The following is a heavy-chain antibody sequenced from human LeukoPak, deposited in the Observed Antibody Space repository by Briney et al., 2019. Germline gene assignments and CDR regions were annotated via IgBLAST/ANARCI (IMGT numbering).Heavy chain of an antibody. J-gene: IGHJ6*02. CDR2: IYADGNT. V-gene: IGHV3-53*01. CDR3: ARQYDWNYHFAMDV. Sequence: GGSLRLSCAASGFNVNTNYMNWVRQAPGKGLEWVSVIYADGNTYYADSVKGRFTISRDNSKNTVYLHMNSLRYEDTAVYYCARQYDWNYHFAMDVWGQGTTVTVSS. D-gene: IGHD1-7*01. CDR1: GFNVNTNY.